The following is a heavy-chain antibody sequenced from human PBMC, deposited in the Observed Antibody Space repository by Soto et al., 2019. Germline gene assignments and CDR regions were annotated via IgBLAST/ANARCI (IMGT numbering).Heavy chain of an antibody. V-gene: IGHV4-31*03. D-gene: IGHD1-1*01. CDR3: ASTRDYFDY. CDR1: GGSISTGGYY. J-gene: IGHJ4*02. CDR2: IYYSGSS. Sequence: PWETLSLTCTVSGGSISTGGYYWSWIRQHPGKGLEWIGYIYYSGSSSYNLSLKGRLTISVDTSKNQFSLKLSSVTAADTAVYYCASTRDYFDYWGQGILVTVSS.